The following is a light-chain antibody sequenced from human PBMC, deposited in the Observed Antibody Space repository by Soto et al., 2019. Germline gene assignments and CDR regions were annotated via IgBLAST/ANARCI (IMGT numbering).Light chain of an antibody. CDR2: EVS. Sequence: ALTQPPSASGSPGQSVTISCTGTSSDVGDYNYVSWYQQHPGKAPTLMIYEVSKRPSGVPDRFSGSKSGNTASLTVSGLQAEDEADYYCSSYAGSNNLVFGGGTKLTAL. V-gene: IGLV2-8*01. J-gene: IGLJ2*01. CDR1: SSDVGDYNY. CDR3: SSYAGSNNLV.